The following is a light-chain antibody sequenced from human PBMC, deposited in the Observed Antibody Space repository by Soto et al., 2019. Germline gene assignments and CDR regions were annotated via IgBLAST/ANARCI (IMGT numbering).Light chain of an antibody. V-gene: IGKV3-15*01. CDR1: QSVSSN. Sequence: EIVLRQSPATLSVSPGDRATLSCRASQSVSSNLAWHQQKPGQAPRILMYDASTRATGIPARFSGSGSGTEFTLTISSLQSEDFAVYYCQQYHNWPITFGQGTRLEIK. J-gene: IGKJ5*01. CDR2: DAS. CDR3: QQYHNWPIT.